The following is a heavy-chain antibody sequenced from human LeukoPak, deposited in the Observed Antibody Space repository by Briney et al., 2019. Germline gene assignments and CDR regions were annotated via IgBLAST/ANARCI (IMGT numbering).Heavy chain of an antibody. V-gene: IGHV1-8*01. CDR1: GYTFTSYD. CDR2: MNPNSGNT. Sequence: ASVKVSCKASGYTFTSYDINWVRQATGQGLEWMGWMNPNSGNTGYAQKFQGRVTMTRNTSISTAYMELSSLRSEDTAVYYCTRGPDFWSGYSHWGQGTLVTVSS. J-gene: IGHJ4*02. D-gene: IGHD3-3*01. CDR3: TRGPDFWSGYSH.